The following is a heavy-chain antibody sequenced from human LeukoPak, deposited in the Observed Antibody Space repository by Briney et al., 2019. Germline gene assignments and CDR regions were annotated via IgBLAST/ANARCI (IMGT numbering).Heavy chain of an antibody. Sequence: GGSLRLSCAASGFTFSNYAMHWVRQSPGKGLEWVAVIWYDGNDKYYRDSVKGRFTISRDNSKNTLYLQMNSLRVEDTALYYCARDAVSAGTLPTDYWGQGTLVTVSS. D-gene: IGHD6-13*01. CDR3: ARDAVSAGTLPTDY. CDR2: IWYDGNDK. CDR1: GFTFSNYA. J-gene: IGHJ4*02. V-gene: IGHV3-33*01.